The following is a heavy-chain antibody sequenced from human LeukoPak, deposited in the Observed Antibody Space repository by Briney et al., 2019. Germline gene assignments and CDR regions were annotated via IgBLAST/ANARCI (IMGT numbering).Heavy chain of an antibody. CDR1: GFTFSSYG. D-gene: IGHD3-10*01. J-gene: IGHJ6*02. CDR3: ARGIAVRGVIITDYYYYGMDV. Sequence: RRSLRLSCAASGFTFSSYGMHWVRQAPGMGLEWVAVIWYDGSNKYYADSVKGRFTISRDNSKNTLYLQMSSLRAEDTAVYYCARGIAVRGVIITDYYYYGMDVWGQGTTVTVSS. CDR2: IWYDGSNK. V-gene: IGHV3-33*01.